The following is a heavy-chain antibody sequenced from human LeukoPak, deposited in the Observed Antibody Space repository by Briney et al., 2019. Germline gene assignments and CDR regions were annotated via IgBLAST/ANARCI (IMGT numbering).Heavy chain of an antibody. J-gene: IGHJ5*02. D-gene: IGHD2-15*01. V-gene: IGHV1-69*02. CDR2: IIPILGIA. CDR1: GGTFSSYT. CDR3: ARARIFSLSTVILNKDNWFDP. Sequence: GASVKVSCKASGGTFSSYTISWVRQAPGQGLEWMGRIIPILGIANYAQKFQGRVTITADKSTSTAYMELSSLRSEDTAVYYCARARIFSLSTVILNKDNWFDPWGQGTLVTASS.